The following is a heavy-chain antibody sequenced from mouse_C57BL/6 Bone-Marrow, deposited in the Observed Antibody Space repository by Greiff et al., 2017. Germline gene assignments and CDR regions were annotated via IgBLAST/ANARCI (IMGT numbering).Heavy chain of an antibody. J-gene: IGHJ4*01. Sequence: EVQLKESGGGLVKPGGSLKLSCAASGFTFSDYGMHWVRQAPEKGLEWVAYISSGSSTIYYADTVKGRFTISGDNAKNTLFLQMTRLRSEDTAMYYCGRWNAMDYWGQGTSVTVSS. CDR1: GFTFSDYG. V-gene: IGHV5-17*01. CDR2: ISSGSSTI. CDR3: GRWNAMDY.